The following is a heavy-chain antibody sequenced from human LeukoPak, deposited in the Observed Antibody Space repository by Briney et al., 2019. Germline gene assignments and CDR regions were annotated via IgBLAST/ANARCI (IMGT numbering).Heavy chain of an antibody. Sequence: GGSLRLSCAASGFTFSSYSMNWVRQAPGKGLEWVSSISSSSSYIYYADSVKGRFTISRDNSKNTLYLQMNSLGAEDTAVYYCAKAGAVAGTDWFDPWGQGTLVTVSS. CDR1: GFTFSSYS. CDR3: AKAGAVAGTDWFDP. J-gene: IGHJ5*02. V-gene: IGHV3-21*04. CDR2: ISSSSSYI. D-gene: IGHD6-19*01.